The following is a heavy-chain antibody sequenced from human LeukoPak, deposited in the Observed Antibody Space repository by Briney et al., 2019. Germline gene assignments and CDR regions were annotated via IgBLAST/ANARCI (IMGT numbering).Heavy chain of an antibody. V-gene: IGHV4-31*03. D-gene: IGHD1-26*01. CDR3: ARGQVGATPPAY. CDR2: IYYSGST. CDR1: GGSISSGGYY. J-gene: IGHJ4*02. Sequence: PSETLSLTCTVSGGSISSGGYYWSWIRQHPGKGLEWIGYIYYSGSTYYSPSLKSRVTISVDTSKNQFSLKLSSVTAADTAVYYCARGQVGATPPAYWGQGTLVTVSS.